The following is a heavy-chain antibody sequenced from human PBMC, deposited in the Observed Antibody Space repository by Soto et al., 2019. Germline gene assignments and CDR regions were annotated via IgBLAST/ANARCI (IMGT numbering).Heavy chain of an antibody. CDR1: GFTFSDYY. D-gene: IGHD5-12*01. V-gene: IGHV3-11*06. CDR3: ARDTGGWLQFGIDY. Sequence: LGGSLRLSCAASGFTFSDYYMSWIRQAPGKGLEWVSYISSSSSYTNYADSVKGRFTISRDNAKNSLYLQMNSLRAEDTAVYYCARDTGGWLQFGIDYWGQGTLVTVSS. J-gene: IGHJ4*02. CDR2: ISSSSSYT.